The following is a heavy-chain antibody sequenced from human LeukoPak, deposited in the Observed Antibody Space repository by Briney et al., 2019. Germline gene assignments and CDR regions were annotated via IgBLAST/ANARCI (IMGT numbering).Heavy chain of an antibody. CDR2: IKQDGTEK. D-gene: IGHD3-22*01. CDR3: ARGRSAYQEFDF. CDR1: GFTFSTYW. Sequence: GGSLRLSCAASGFTFSTYWMSWVRQAPGKGLEWVANIKQDGTEKYYVDSVKGRFTISRDNAKKSLYLQMNSLRAEDTAVYYCARGRSAYQEFDFWGQGTLVTVSS. J-gene: IGHJ4*02. V-gene: IGHV3-7*01.